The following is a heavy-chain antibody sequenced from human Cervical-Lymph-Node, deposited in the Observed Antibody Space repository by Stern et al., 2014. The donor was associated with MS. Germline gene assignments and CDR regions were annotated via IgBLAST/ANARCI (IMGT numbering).Heavy chain of an antibody. CDR3: AKDRYYYDSSGYYSY. Sequence: MQLVESGGGVVQPGRSLRLSCAASGFTFSSYGMHWVRQAPGKGLEWVAVISYDGSNKYYADSVKGRFTISRDNSKNTLYLQMNSLRAEDTAVYYCAKDRYYYDSSGYYSYWGQGTLVTVSS. CDR2: ISYDGSNK. V-gene: IGHV3-30*18. CDR1: GFTFSSYG. J-gene: IGHJ4*02. D-gene: IGHD3-22*01.